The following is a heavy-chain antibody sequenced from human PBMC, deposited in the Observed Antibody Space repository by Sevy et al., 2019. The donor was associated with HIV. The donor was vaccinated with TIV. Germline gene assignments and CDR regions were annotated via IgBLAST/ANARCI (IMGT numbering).Heavy chain of an antibody. V-gene: IGHV5-51*01. D-gene: IGHD1-1*01. CDR3: ARGARGTLPSYYYYTMDV. Sequence: RGESLKISCKGSGYSFSDYWVGWVRQMPGKGLEWMGIIYPGDSDTTYSPAFQGQVTISADKSISTAYLQWGSLKASDTAIYYCARGARGTLPSYYYYTMDVWGQGTTVTVSS. J-gene: IGHJ6*02. CDR2: IYPGDSDT. CDR1: GYSFSDYW.